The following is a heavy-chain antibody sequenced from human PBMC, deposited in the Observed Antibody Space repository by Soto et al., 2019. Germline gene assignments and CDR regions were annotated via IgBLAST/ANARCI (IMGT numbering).Heavy chain of an antibody. V-gene: IGHV4-39*01. CDR3: ARHLVTGWGVAATYYYYGMDV. J-gene: IGHJ6*02. Sequence: QLQLQESGPGLVKPSETLSLTCTVSGGSISSSSYYWGWIRQPPGKGLEWIGSIYYSGSTYYNPSLKSRVTISVDTSKNQFSLKLSSVTAADTAVYYCARHLVTGWGVAATYYYYGMDVWGQGTTVTVSS. CDR1: GGSISSSSYY. D-gene: IGHD2-15*01. CDR2: IYYSGST.